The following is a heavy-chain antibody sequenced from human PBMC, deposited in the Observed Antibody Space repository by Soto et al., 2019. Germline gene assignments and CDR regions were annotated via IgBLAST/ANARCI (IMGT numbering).Heavy chain of an antibody. CDR1: GYTFTSYG. J-gene: IGHJ5*02. Sequence: ASVKVSCKASGYTFTSYGISWVRQAPGQGLEWMGWISAYNGNTNYAQKLQGRVTMTTDTSTSTAYMELRSLRSDDTAAYYCARAGDCSGGSCYSRWFDPWGQGTLVTVSS. V-gene: IGHV1-18*04. CDR2: ISAYNGNT. CDR3: ARAGDCSGGSCYSRWFDP. D-gene: IGHD2-15*01.